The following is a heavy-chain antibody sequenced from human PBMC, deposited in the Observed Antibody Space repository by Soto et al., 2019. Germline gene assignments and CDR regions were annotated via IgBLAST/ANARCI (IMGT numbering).Heavy chain of an antibody. J-gene: IGHJ4*02. CDR3: AATPRY. Sequence: SETLSLTCSVSGGSTSSYYWSWIRQPPGKGLEWIGYIYYSGSTDYSPSLKSRVTMSIDTSQNQVSLKLTSVTTADTAVYYCAATPRYWGKGSLVPVSS. CDR1: GGSTSSYY. V-gene: IGHV4-59*01. CDR2: IYYSGST.